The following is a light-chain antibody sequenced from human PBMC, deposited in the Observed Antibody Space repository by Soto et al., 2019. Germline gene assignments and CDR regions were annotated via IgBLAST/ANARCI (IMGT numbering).Light chain of an antibody. CDR2: GAS. CDR3: QQYNNWPFT. V-gene: IGKV3-15*01. J-gene: IGKJ3*01. Sequence: EIVMTQSPATLSVSPGERATLSCRASQSVSSNLAWYQQKPGQAPRLLIYGASTRATGIPARFSDSGSGKEFTLTISRLQSEDFAVYYCQQYNNWPFTFGPGTKVDIK. CDR1: QSVSSN.